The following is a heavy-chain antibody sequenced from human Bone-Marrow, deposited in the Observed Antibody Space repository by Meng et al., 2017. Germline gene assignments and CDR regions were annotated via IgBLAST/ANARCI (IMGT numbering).Heavy chain of an antibody. J-gene: IGHJ4*02. D-gene: IGHD3-10*01. CDR3: AKCESIWFGELSYFDY. CDR2: ISGSGGST. CDR1: GFTFSSYA. Sequence: GESLKISCAASGFTFSSYAMSWVRQAPGKGLEWVSAISGSGGSTYYADSVKGRFTISRDNSKNTLYLQMNSLRAEDTAVYYCAKCESIWFGELSYFDYWGQGTLVTV. V-gene: IGHV3-23*01.